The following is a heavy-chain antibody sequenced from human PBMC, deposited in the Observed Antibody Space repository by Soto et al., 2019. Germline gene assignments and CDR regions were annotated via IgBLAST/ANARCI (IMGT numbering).Heavy chain of an antibody. D-gene: IGHD1-26*01. J-gene: IGHJ1*01. CDR2: TYYRSKWST. CDR1: GDSVSSKSAA. Sequence: SQTLSLTCAISGDSVSSKSAAWNWIRQSPSRGLEWLGRTYYRSKWSTDYAISVKSRITINPDTSNNHFSLQLKSVTPEDTAVYYCTRDLSGSYDHWGQGTLVTVSS. V-gene: IGHV6-1*01. CDR3: TRDLSGSYDH.